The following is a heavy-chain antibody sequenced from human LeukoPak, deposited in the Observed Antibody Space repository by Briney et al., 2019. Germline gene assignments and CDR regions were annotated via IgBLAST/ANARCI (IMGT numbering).Heavy chain of an antibody. J-gene: IGHJ4*02. V-gene: IGHV4-30-2*01. CDR2: IYHSGST. CDR1: GGSISSGGYS. Sequence: PSETLSLTCAVSGGSISSGGYSWSWIRQPPGKGLEWIGYIYHSGSTSYNPSLKSRVTISVDRSKNQFSLKLSSVTAADTAVYYCARTILELWLPGAFDYWGQGTLVTVSS. D-gene: IGHD5-18*01. CDR3: ARTILELWLPGAFDY.